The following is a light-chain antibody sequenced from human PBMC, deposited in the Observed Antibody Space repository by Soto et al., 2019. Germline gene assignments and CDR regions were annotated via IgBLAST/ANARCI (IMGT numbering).Light chain of an antibody. J-gene: IGLJ1*01. CDR2: END. CDR3: ATGDNRLGANG. V-gene: IGLV1-51*02. CDR1: TSNIGLHC. Sequence: QYVLTQPPSVSAAPGQKVTISCSGSTSNIGLHCVSWYQQLPGDAPNVLIYENDKRPSVIPDRCSGSKSGTSATLAITGLQTGDEADYYCATGDNRLGANGFASGTKLTVL.